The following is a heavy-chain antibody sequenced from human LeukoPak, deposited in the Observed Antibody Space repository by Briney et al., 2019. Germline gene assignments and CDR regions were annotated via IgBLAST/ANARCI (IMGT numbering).Heavy chain of an antibody. D-gene: IGHD4-11*01. CDR2: ISADGGSA. V-gene: IGHV3-23*01. Sequence: GGSLRLSCAASGFTFGSYALSWVRQVPGKGLEWVSAISADGGSAWYAGSVRGRSTISRDNSKNTGYLQMNTLRAEDTAVYFCARDRNFPRDQFDYWGQGTLVTVSS. CDR3: ARDRNFPRDQFDY. CDR1: GFTFGSYA. J-gene: IGHJ4*02.